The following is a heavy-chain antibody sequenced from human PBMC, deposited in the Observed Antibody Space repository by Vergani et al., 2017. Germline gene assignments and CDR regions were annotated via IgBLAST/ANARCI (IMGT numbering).Heavy chain of an antibody. CDR2: IYWDDDK. CDR3: EHRPLPRSPFDD. CDR1: GFSLSTSGVG. Sequence: QITLKESGPTLVKPTQTLTLTCTFSGFSLSTSGVGVGWIRQPPGKALEWLALIYWDDDKCYSPSLKSRLNITKDTSNNQVVLTMTNMDPVDTATWYCEHRPLPRSPFDDWGQGTLVTVSS. J-gene: IGHJ4*02. V-gene: IGHV2-5*02. D-gene: IGHD1-26*01.